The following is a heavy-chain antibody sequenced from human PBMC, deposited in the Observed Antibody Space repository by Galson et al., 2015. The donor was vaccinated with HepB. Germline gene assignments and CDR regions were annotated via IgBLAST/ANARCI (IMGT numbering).Heavy chain of an antibody. CDR3: ARDYNEYMDV. CDR2: IYYSGST. CDR1: VSSNSAA. V-gene: IGHV4-59*01. J-gene: IGHJ6*03. Sequence: VSSNSAAWSWIRQPPGKGLEWIGYIYYSGSTNYNPSLKSRVTISVDTSKNQFSLKLSSVTAADTAVYYCARDYNEYMDVWGKGTTVTVSS.